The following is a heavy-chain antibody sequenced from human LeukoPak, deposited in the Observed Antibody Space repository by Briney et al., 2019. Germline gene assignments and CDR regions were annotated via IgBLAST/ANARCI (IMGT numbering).Heavy chain of an antibody. Sequence: GASVKVSCKASGYTFTSYYMHWVRQAPGKGLEWVAYISSSSNINYADSVRGRFTISRDNARNSLYLHMDSLRVEDMAVYYCARGGAARPDYWGPGTLVTVSS. CDR1: GYTFTSYY. D-gene: IGHD6-6*01. V-gene: IGHV3-69-1*01. CDR2: ISSSSNI. CDR3: ARGGAARPDY. J-gene: IGHJ4*02.